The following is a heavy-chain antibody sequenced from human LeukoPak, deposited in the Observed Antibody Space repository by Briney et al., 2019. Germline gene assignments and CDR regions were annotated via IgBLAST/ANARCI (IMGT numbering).Heavy chain of an antibody. V-gene: IGHV1-2*02. Sequence: ASVKVSCKASGYTFTGYYMHWVRQAPGQGLEWMGWINPNSGGTNYAQKFQGRVTMTRDTSISTAYMELSRLRSDDTAVYYCAGDALHYRLYYYMDVWGKGTTVTVSS. CDR3: AGDALHYRLYYYMDV. J-gene: IGHJ6*03. D-gene: IGHD1-26*01. CDR1: GYTFTGYY. CDR2: INPNSGGT.